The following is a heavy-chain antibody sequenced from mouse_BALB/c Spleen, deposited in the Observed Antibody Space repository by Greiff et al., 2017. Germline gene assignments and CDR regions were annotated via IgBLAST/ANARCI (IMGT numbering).Heavy chain of an antibody. CDR3: ATDYAMDY. J-gene: IGHJ4*01. CDR1: GFNIKDTY. V-gene: IGHV14-3*02. Sequence: VQLQQSGAELVKPGASVKLSCTASGFNIKDTYMHWVKQRPEQGLEWIGRIDPANGNTKYDPKFQGKATITADTSSNTAYLQLSSLTSVDTAVYYCATDYAMDYWGQGTSVTVSS. CDR2: IDPANGNT.